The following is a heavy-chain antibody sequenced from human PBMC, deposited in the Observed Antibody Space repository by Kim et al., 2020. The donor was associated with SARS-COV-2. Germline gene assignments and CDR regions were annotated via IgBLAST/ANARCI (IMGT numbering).Heavy chain of an antibody. CDR3: ARVGGGDFH. Sequence: RNKDYADSVNGRFTISRDNSKNTLYLQMNSLRAEDTAVYYCARVGGGDFHWGQGTLVTVSS. CDR2: RNK. V-gene: IGHV3-33*01. D-gene: IGHD2-21*02. J-gene: IGHJ4*02.